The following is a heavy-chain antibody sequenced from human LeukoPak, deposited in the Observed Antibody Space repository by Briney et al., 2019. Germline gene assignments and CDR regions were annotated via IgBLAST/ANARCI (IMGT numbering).Heavy chain of an antibody. V-gene: IGHV3-74*01. Sequence: GSLRLSCAASGFTFSSYWMHWVRQAPGKGLVWVSRINSDGSSTSYADSVRGRFTISRDNAKNTLYLQMNSLRAEDTAVYYCARAKAYCGGDCYFYYFDYWGQGTLVTVSS. CDR3: ARAKAYCGGDCYFYYFDY. CDR2: INSDGSST. J-gene: IGHJ4*02. D-gene: IGHD2-21*02. CDR1: GFTFSSYW.